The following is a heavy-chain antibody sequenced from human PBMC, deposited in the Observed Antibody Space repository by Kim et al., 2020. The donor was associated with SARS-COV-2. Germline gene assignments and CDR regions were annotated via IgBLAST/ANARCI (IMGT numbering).Heavy chain of an antibody. J-gene: IGHJ6*02. CDR3: AKDIAGAGPGYYYYGLDV. V-gene: IGHV3-9*01. Sequence: GGSLRLSCAASGFTFDDRAMYWVRQGPGKGLEWVSSISWNSRSIDYADSVKGRFTISRDNAKNSLYLQINSLRVEDTALYYCAKDIAGAGPGYYYYGLDVWGQGTTVIVSS. CDR2: ISWNSRSI. CDR1: GFTFDDRA. D-gene: IGHD6-13*01.